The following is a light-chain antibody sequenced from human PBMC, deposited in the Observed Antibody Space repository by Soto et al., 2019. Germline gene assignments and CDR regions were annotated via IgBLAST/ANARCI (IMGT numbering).Light chain of an antibody. CDR2: GNS. J-gene: IGLJ2*01. Sequence: QSVLTQPPSVSGAPGQRVTISCSGSSSNIGAGYDVHWYQQLPGTAPKLLIYGNSNRPSGVPLRLSGSNSGTSASLAITGLLGEDDYDYYCHSYDSSLSGYGVFGGGTKLTLL. CDR1: SSNIGAGYD. CDR3: HSYDSSLSGYGV. V-gene: IGLV1-40*01.